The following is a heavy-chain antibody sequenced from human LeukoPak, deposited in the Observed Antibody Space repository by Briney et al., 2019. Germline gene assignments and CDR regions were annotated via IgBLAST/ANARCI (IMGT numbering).Heavy chain of an antibody. CDR1: GFTFSNYN. Sequence: GGSLRLSCVASGFTFSNYNMNWVRQAPGKGLEWVSYISTSGLTTYYADSVKGRFTISRDNAKNSVHLQMNSLRAEDTAVYYCARDPLGAQFDYWGQGTLVTVSS. J-gene: IGHJ4*02. D-gene: IGHD1-26*01. CDR2: ISTSGLTT. CDR3: ARDPLGAQFDY. V-gene: IGHV3-48*04.